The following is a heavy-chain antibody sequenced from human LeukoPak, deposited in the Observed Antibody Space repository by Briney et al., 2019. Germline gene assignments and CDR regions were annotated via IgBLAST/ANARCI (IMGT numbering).Heavy chain of an antibody. CDR1: GFTFSSYE. Sequence: GGSLRLSCAASGFTFSSYEMNWVRQAPGKGLEWVSYISSSGSTIYYADSVKGRFTISRDNAKNSLYLQMNSLRAEDTAVYYCARARGNWFDPWGQGTLVTVSS. D-gene: IGHD3-10*01. V-gene: IGHV3-48*03. CDR2: ISSSGSTI. CDR3: ARARGNWFDP. J-gene: IGHJ5*01.